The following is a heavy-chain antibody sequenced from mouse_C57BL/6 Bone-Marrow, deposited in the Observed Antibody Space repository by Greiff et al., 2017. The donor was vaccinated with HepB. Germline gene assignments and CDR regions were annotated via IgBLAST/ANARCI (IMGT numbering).Heavy chain of an antibody. D-gene: IGHD2-4*01. CDR3: TTYYYDYDWFAY. Sequence: VQLQQSGAELVRPGASVKLSCTASGFNIKDDYMHWVKQRPEQGLEWIGWIDPENGDTEYASKFQGKATITADTSSNTAYLQLSSLTYEDTAVYYCTTYYYDYDWFAYWGQGTLVTVSA. CDR1: GFNIKDDY. J-gene: IGHJ3*01. CDR2: IDPENGDT. V-gene: IGHV14-4*01.